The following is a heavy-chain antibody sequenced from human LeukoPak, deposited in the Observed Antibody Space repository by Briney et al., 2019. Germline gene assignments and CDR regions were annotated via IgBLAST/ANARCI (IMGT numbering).Heavy chain of an antibody. CDR2: ISGSSGII. Sequence: GGSLRLSCAASGFTFNTYTMNWVRQAPGKGLEWVSYISGSSGIIDYADSAKGRFTISRDNVKNTLHLQMNSLRDEDTAVYYCARVATGYSVNYFDYWGQGTLVTVSS. CDR1: GFTFNTYT. J-gene: IGHJ4*02. D-gene: IGHD3-9*01. CDR3: ARVATGYSVNYFDY. V-gene: IGHV3-48*02.